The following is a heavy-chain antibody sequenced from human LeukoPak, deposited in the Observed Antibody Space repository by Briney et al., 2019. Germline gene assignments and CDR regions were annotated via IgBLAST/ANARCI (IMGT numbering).Heavy chain of an antibody. D-gene: IGHD1-26*01. CDR2: IKQDGSEM. J-gene: IGHJ5*02. Sequence: GGSLRLSCAASGFTFSGYWMSWVRQAPGKGLEWVANIKQDGSEMYYLDSVKGRFIISRDNAKNSLYLQMNSLRAEDTVVYYCARDRGIVAQFDPWGQGTLVTVSS. CDR1: GFTFSGYW. V-gene: IGHV3-7*01. CDR3: ARDRGIVAQFDP.